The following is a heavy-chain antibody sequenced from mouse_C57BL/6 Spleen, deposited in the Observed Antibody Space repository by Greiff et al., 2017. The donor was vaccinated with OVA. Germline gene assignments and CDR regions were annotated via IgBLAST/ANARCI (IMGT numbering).Heavy chain of an antibody. CDR3: AKNCDYDGDAMDY. V-gene: IGHV2-5*01. CDR1: GFSLTSYG. Sequence: QVHVKQSGPGLVQPSQSLSITCTVSGFSLTSYGVHWVRQSPGKGLEWLGVIWRGGSTDYNAAFMSRLSITKDNSKSQVFFKMNSLQADDTAIYYCAKNCDYDGDAMDYWGQGTSVTVSS. CDR2: IWRGGST. J-gene: IGHJ4*01. D-gene: IGHD2-4*01.